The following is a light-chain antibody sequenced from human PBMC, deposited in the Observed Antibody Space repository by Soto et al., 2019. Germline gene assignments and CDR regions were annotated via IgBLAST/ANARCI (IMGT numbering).Light chain of an antibody. V-gene: IGLV3-21*04. CDR3: QVWDSSSDLLYV. Sequence: SYELTQPPSVSVAPGKTARITCGGNNIGSKSVHWYQQKPGQAPVLVIYYDSDRPSGIPERFSGSNSGNTATLTISRVEAGDEADYYCQVWDSSSDLLYVFGTGTKVTV. J-gene: IGLJ1*01. CDR2: YDS. CDR1: NIGSKS.